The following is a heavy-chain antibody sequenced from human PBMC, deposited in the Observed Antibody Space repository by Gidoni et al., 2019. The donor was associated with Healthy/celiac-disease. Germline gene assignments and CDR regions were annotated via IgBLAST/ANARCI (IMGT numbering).Heavy chain of an antibody. CDR1: GFPFSSYG. Sequence: QVQLVESGGGVVQPGRSLRTSCAASGFPFSSYGMNWVRQAPGKGLEWVAVIWYDGSNKYYADSVKGRFTISRDNSKNTLYLQMNSLRAEDTAVYYCARDLLYYDILTGPYGMDVWGQGTTVTVSS. D-gene: IGHD3-9*01. J-gene: IGHJ6*02. V-gene: IGHV3-33*01. CDR3: ARDLLYYDILTGPYGMDV. CDR2: IWYDGSNK.